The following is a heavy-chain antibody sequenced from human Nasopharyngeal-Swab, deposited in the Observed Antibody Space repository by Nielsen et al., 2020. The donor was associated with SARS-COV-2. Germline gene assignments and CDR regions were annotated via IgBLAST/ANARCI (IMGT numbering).Heavy chain of an antibody. CDR3: ARAYGDYPYWADY. CDR2: IYYSGST. Sequence: SETLSLTCTVSGCSISSGGYYWSWIRQHPGKGLEWIGYIYYSGSTYYNPSLKSRVTISVDTSKNQFSLKLSSVTAADTAVYYCARAYGDYPYWADYWGQGTLVTVSS. CDR1: GCSISSGGYY. D-gene: IGHD4-17*01. V-gene: IGHV4-31*03. J-gene: IGHJ4*02.